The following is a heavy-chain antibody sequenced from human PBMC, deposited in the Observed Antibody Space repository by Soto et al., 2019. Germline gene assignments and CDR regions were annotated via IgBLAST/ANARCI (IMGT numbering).Heavy chain of an antibody. CDR2: IYHSGST. CDR1: GGSISSDNCS. D-gene: IGHD4-17*01. V-gene: IGHV4-30-2*01. Sequence: QLQLQESGSGLVKPSQTLSLTCAVSGGSISSDNCSWSWIRQPPGKGLEWIGYIYHSGSTDYNPSLERRAYISVDKSRNQFSLKLSSVSPADTAVHFCARVPVTIGYGMDVWGQGTTVTVSS. CDR3: ARVPVTIGYGMDV. J-gene: IGHJ6*02.